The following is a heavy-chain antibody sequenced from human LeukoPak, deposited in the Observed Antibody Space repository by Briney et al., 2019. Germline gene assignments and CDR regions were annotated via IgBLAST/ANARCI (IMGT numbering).Heavy chain of an antibody. CDR1: GFTFSDYY. V-gene: IGHV3-11*01. Sequence: GGSLRRSGAASGFTFSDYYMSWIRQAPGKGLEWVSYISSSGSTIYYADSVKGRFTISRDNAKNSLYLQMNSLRPEDTALYYCTKDSVAMVTTSDYWGQGTLVTVSS. J-gene: IGHJ4*02. CDR2: ISSSGSTI. CDR3: TKDSVAMVTTSDY. D-gene: IGHD5-18*01.